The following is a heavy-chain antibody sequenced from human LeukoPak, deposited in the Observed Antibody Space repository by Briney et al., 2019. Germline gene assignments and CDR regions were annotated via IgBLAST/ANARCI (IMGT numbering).Heavy chain of an antibody. CDR1: GFTFSSYG. J-gene: IGHJ6*02. V-gene: IGHV3-33*01. D-gene: IGHD6-19*01. CDR2: IWYDGSNK. CDR3: ARARSSGWLNYPMDV. Sequence: PGGSLRLSCAASGFTFSSYGMHWVRQAPGKGLEWVAVIWYDGSNKYYADSVKGRFTISRDNSKNTLYLQMNSLRAEDTAVYYCARARSSGWLNYPMDVWGQGTTVTVPS.